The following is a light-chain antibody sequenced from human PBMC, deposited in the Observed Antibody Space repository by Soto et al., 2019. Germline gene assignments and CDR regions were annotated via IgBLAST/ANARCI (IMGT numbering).Light chain of an antibody. V-gene: IGKV3-20*01. CDR1: QSVTTTY. CDR2: GAS. Sequence: EIVLTQSPGTLSLSPGERATLSCWASQSVTTTYLAWYQQKPGQAPRLLIYGASSRATGIPDRFSGSGSGTDFTLTISRLEPEDFAVYDCQQYGSSPLTFGGGTKVEIK. CDR3: QQYGSSPLT. J-gene: IGKJ4*01.